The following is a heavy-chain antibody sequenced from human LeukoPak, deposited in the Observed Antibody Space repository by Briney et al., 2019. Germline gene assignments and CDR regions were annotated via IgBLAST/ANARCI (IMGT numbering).Heavy chain of an antibody. D-gene: IGHD3-22*01. CDR2: INPNSGGT. J-gene: IGHJ4*02. V-gene: IGHV1-2*02. CDR3: ARDDSILPYYFDY. CDR1: GYTFTGYY. Sequence: GASVKVSCKASGYTFTGYYMHWVRQAPGQGLEWMGWINPNSGGTNYAQKFQGRVTMTRDTSISTAYMELSRLRSDDTAVYYCARDDSILPYYFDYWGQGTLVTVSS.